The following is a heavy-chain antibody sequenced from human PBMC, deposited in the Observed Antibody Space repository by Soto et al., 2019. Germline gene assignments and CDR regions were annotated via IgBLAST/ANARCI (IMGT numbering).Heavy chain of an antibody. V-gene: IGHV4-59*01. J-gene: IGHJ4*02. CDR1: GVSISFYY. CDR2: IDSSGCT. D-gene: IGHD6-13*01. CDR3: AREGYSSRWNPIDY. Sequence: PSQTLSLTCTVSGVSISFYYWSWIRQPPGKGLEWIAYIDSSGCTKSNPSLKSRVTISLDTSSTPLSLQLNSVTAADTAVYYCAREGYSSRWNPIDYCGQGTQVTVSS.